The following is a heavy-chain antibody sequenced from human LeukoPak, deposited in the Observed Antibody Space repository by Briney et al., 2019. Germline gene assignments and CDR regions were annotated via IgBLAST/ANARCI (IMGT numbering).Heavy chain of an antibody. CDR2: ISGSGGST. Sequence: PGGSLRLSCAASGFTFSSYAMSWVRQAPGKGLEWVSAISGSGGSTYYADSVEGRFTISRDNSKNTLYLQMNRLRAEHTAVYFCAKDGEYSSSWPDYWGQGTLVTVSS. J-gene: IGHJ4*02. CDR1: GFTFSSYA. CDR3: AKDGEYSSSWPDY. V-gene: IGHV3-23*01. D-gene: IGHD6-13*01.